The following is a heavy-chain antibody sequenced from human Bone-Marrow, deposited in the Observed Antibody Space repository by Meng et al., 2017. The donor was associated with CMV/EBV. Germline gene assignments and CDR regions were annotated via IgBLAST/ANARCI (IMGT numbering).Heavy chain of an antibody. D-gene: IGHD2-2*01. CDR2: ISYDGSNK. CDR1: GFTFSSYA. CDR3: AREPPRSIVVVPSASDY. V-gene: IGHV3-30-3*01. Sequence: GESLKISCAASGFTFSSYAMHWVRQAPGKGLEWVAAISYDGSNKYYADSVKGRFTISRDSSKNTLYLQMNSLRAEDTAVYYCAREPPRSIVVVPSASDYWGQGTLVTVSS. J-gene: IGHJ4*02.